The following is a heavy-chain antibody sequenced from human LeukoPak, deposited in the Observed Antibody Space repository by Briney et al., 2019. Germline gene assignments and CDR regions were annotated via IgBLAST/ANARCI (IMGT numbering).Heavy chain of an antibody. V-gene: IGHV3-23*01. D-gene: IGHD3-10*01. J-gene: IGHJ4*02. CDR1: GFTFTGFA. Sequence: GGSLRLSCATSGFTFTGFALSWVRQVPGRGLEWVSPICGSGDSTYYAESVKGRFTISRDNSKNTLYLQMNSLRAEDTAVYYCAKDLVYYYASGSTTGFDHWGQGTLVTVSS. CDR2: ICGSGDST. CDR3: AKDLVYYYASGSTTGFDH.